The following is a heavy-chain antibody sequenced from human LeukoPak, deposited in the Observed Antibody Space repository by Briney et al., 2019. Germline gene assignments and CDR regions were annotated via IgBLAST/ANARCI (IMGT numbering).Heavy chain of an antibody. Sequence: SVKVSCKASGGTFSSYAVSWVRQAPGQGLEWMGGIIPIFGTANYAQKFQGRVTITADESTSTAYMELSSLSSEDTAVYYCARALHLELHSYFDSWGQGTLVTVSS. D-gene: IGHD1-1*01. CDR1: GGTFSSYA. CDR3: ARALHLELHSYFDS. CDR2: IIPIFGTA. J-gene: IGHJ4*02. V-gene: IGHV1-69*13.